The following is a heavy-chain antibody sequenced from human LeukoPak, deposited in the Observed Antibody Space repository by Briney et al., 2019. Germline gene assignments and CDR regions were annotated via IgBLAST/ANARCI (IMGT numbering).Heavy chain of an antibody. CDR3: ARGGKLGVVTPTRRDWYFDL. CDR2: IYYSGST. CDR1: GGSISSYY. Sequence: SETLSLTCTVSGGSISSYYWSWIRQPPGKGLEWIGYIYYSGSTNYNPSLKSRVTISVDTSKNQFSLKLSSVTAADTAVYYCARGGKLGVVTPTRRDWYFDLWGRGTLVTVSS. D-gene: IGHD2-21*02. J-gene: IGHJ2*01. V-gene: IGHV4-59*01.